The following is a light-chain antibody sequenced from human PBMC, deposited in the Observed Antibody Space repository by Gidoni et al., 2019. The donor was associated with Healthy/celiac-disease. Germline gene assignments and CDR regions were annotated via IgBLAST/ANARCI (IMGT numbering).Light chain of an antibody. J-gene: IGKJ2*03. Sequence: DIQMTQSPSSLSASVGDRVTITCRASQSMSSYLNWYQQKPGKAPKLLIYAASSLQSGVPSRFSGSGSGTDFTLTISSLQPEDFATYYCQQSYSTPMYSFGQGTQLEIK. V-gene: IGKV1-39*01. CDR1: QSMSSY. CDR3: QQSYSTPMYS. CDR2: AAS.